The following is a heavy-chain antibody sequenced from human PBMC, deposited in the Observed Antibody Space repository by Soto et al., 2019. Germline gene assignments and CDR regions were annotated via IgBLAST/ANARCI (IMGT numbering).Heavy chain of an antibody. CDR2: ISNSGST. CDR3: ATESGSTYGYFDY. J-gene: IGHJ4*02. Sequence: SETLSLTCSVSGGTINSGDYFWSWIRQPPGKGLEWIGYISNSGSTGYNPSLKTRLSMSVDRSKNQFTLRLTSVTAADTAVYFCATESGSTYGYFDYWGQGTQVTVSS. D-gene: IGHD4-17*01. CDR1: GGTINSGDYF. V-gene: IGHV4-30-4*01.